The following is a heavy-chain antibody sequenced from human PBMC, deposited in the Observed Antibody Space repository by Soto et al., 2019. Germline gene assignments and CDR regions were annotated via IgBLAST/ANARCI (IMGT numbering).Heavy chain of an antibody. J-gene: IGHJ3*02. D-gene: IGHD5-18*01. CDR3: ERESVAAMVADAFDI. Sequence: GALRLTCAASGFTFSSYSMNWVRQAPGKGLEWVSSISSSSSYIYYADSVKGRFTISRDNAKNSLYLQMNSLRAEDTAVYYCERESVAAMVADAFDIWGQGTMVTV. V-gene: IGHV3-21*01. CDR2: ISSSSSYI. CDR1: GFTFSSYS.